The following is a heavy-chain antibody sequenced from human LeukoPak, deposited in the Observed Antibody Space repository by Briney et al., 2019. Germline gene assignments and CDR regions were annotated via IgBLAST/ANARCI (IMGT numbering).Heavy chain of an antibody. CDR2: INSGGGTI. CDR3: ARGHDSGSFFPHWFDP. J-gene: IGHJ5*02. Sequence: GGSLRLSCAASGFPFSNYEMNWVRQAPGKGLEWISYINSGGGTIYYADSVKGRFIISRDNAKNSLFLQMHSLRAEDTAVYYCARGHDSGSFFPHWFDPWGQGTLVIVSS. D-gene: IGHD3-10*01. V-gene: IGHV3-48*03. CDR1: GFPFSNYE.